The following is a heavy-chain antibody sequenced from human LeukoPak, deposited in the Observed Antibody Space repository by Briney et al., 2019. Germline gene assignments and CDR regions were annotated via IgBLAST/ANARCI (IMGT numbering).Heavy chain of an antibody. CDR1: GFTFGSYA. CDR2: ISYDGSNK. CDR3: ARASSGSILGGFDY. Sequence: GGSLRLSCAASGFTFGSYAMHWVRQAPGKGLEWVAVISYDGSNKYYADSVKGRFTISRDNSKNTLYLQMNSLRAEDTAVYYCARASSGSILGGFDYWGQGALVTVSS. J-gene: IGHJ4*02. D-gene: IGHD3-22*01. V-gene: IGHV3-30-3*01.